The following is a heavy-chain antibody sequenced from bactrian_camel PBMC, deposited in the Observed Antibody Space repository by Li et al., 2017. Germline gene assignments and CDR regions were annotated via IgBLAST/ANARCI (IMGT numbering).Heavy chain of an antibody. CDR2: INSGGGIT. CDR3: ASDRDDGWNTLATRIRNCILDVGEEDFAY. D-gene: IGHD1*01. Sequence: DVQLVESGGGLVQPGGSLRLSCAASGFTFSSYDMNWVRQAPGKGLEWVSSINSGGGITYYADSVKGRFTISRDNAKNTVYLQTDSLKPEDTGMYYCASDRDDGWNTLATRIRNCILDVGEEDFAYWGQGTQVTVS. CDR1: GFTFSSYD. V-gene: IGHV3S40*01. J-gene: IGHJ4*01.